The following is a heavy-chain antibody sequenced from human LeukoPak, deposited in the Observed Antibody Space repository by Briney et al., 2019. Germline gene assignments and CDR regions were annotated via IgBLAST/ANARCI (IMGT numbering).Heavy chain of an antibody. CDR2: ISASGGTT. J-gene: IGHJ4*02. CDR1: GFIFANHP. V-gene: IGHV3-23*01. CDR3: AKGHPISGWTPDY. D-gene: IGHD6-19*01. Sequence: GGPLSFPLAALGFIFANHPWVGVGQPPGRGLHWFSAISASGGTTYYADSVKGRFTISRDPSKNTLFLQMTSLRADDTALYYCAKGHPISGWTPDYWGQGTLVTVSS.